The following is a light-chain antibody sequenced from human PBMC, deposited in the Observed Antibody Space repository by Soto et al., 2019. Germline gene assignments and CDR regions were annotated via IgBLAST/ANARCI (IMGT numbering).Light chain of an antibody. CDR2: KVS. V-gene: IGKV2-30*01. CDR1: QSLVSSDGNTY. Sequence: DVVMTQSPLSLPVTLGQPASISCRSSQSLVSSDGNTYLNWFHQRPGQSPRRLIYKVSNRDSGVPDRFSGSGSGTEFTLTISRVEAEDAGVYYCLQAAQWPRTFGRGTKVDI. J-gene: IGKJ3*01. CDR3: LQAAQWPRT.